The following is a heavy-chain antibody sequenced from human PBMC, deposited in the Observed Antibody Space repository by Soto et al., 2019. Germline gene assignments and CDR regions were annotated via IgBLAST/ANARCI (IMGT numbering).Heavy chain of an antibody. Sequence: QVQLLESGGGVVQPGRSLRLSCAASGFTFSSYGMHWARQAPGEGLEWVAVISYDGNRKYYADSVKGRFTISRDFSKNTVDLHMNSLRVEDKAVYFCARKGYGGRWSLDYWGQGILVTVSS. J-gene: IGHJ4*02. CDR3: ARKGYGGRWSLDY. D-gene: IGHD2-15*01. CDR1: GFTFSSYG. CDR2: ISYDGNRK. V-gene: IGHV3-30*03.